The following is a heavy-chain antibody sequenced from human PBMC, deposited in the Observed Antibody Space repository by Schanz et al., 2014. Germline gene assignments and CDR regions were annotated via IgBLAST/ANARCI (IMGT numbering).Heavy chain of an antibody. Sequence: QVQLVQSGAEVKKPGASVKVSCTASGYTFTSYDINWVRQAPGQGLEWMGMINPSGGSTTYAQKFQGRVTMTRDTSTSTVYMELSSLRSEDTAVYYCARDGVDAAAGGNYWGQGTLXTVSS. V-gene: IGHV1-46*03. D-gene: IGHD6-13*01. J-gene: IGHJ4*02. CDR1: GYTFTSYD. CDR2: INPSGGST. CDR3: ARDGVDAAAGGNY.